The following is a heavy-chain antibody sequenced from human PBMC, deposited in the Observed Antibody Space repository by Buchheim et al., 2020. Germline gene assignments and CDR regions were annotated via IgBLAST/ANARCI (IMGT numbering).Heavy chain of an antibody. CDR1: GGSVSGDY. CDR2: IKHGERP. CDR3: ARAYYDFWSGYYYSRWFDL. J-gene: IGHJ5*02. V-gene: IGHV4-34*01. D-gene: IGHD3-3*01. Sequence: QVQLQQWGAGLLKPSETLSLTCAVYGGSVSGDYWTWIRQTPGKGLEWIGEIKHGERPSDNPSLRGRLTISVDTSKNQFSLRLKSVTAADTAVYYCARAYYDFWSGYYYSRWFDLWGQGTL.